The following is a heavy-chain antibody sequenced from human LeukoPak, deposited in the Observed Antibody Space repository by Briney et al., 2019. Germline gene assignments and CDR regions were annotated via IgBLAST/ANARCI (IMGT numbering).Heavy chain of an antibody. CDR1: EFTFSNYA. CDR3: AKVKRELWSAADY. D-gene: IGHD1-26*01. V-gene: IGHV3-23*01. Sequence: GGSLRLSCVASEFTFSNYAMSWVRQAPGKGLEWVSSISGTGGNTHYADSVKGRFSISRDNSKNTLFLQMNSLRAEDTAVYYCAKVKRELWSAADYWGQGTLVTVSS. CDR2: ISGTGGNT. J-gene: IGHJ4*02.